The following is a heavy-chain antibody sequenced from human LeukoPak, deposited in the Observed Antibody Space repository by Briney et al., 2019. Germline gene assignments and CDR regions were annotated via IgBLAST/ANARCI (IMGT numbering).Heavy chain of an antibody. D-gene: IGHD3-22*01. CDR1: GGSISSYY. CDR2: IYYSGTT. CDR3: ARAWYDSSGYYYTFDY. J-gene: IGHJ4*02. V-gene: IGHV4-59*01. Sequence: SETLSLTCTVSGGSISSYYWSWIRQPPGKGLEWIGYIYYSGTTNYNPSLKSRVTISVDTSKNQFSLKLSSVTAADTAVYYCARAWYDSSGYYYTFDYWGQRTLVTVSS.